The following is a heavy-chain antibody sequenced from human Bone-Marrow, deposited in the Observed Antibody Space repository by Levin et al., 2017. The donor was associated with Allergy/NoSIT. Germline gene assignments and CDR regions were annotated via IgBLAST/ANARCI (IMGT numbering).Heavy chain of an antibody. J-gene: IGHJ4*02. Sequence: ASVKVSCKASGYTFTDYGISWVRQAPGQGLEWMGWINNNNGKTHYAQKFQGRVTMTTDTSTNTAYMEPRSLRSDDTAVYYCARGFDCWGQGAPVTVSS. CDR2: INNNNGKT. CDR3: ARGFDC. V-gene: IGHV1-18*01. CDR1: GYTFTDYG.